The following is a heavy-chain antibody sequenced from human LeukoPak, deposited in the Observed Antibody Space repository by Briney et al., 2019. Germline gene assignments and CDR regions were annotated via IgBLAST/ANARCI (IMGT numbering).Heavy chain of an antibody. CDR2: INPNSGGT. J-gene: IGHJ4*02. V-gene: IGHV1-2*02. CDR1: GYTFTGYY. D-gene: IGHD1-26*01. Sequence: ASVKVSCKASGYTFTGYYLHWVRQAPGQGLEWMGWINPNSGGTNYAQKFQGRVTMTRDTSISTAYMELSRLRSDDTAVYYCARSRDSGSRPVPPGYWGQGTLVTVSS. CDR3: ARSRDSGSRPVPPGY.